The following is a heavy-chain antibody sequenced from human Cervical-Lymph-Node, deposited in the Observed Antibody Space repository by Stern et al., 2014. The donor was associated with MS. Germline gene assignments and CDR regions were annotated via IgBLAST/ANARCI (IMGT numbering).Heavy chain of an antibody. V-gene: IGHV3-33*01. Sequence: VQLEESGGGVVQPGRSLRLSCAASGFSFSRYAMHWVRQAPGKGLGGVALIWYDESNPYYADSVTVRFTISRDNFKNTLYLQMNSLRAEDTAVYYCASAYSSSHYYFDYWGQGTLVTVSS. CDR2: IWYDESNP. D-gene: IGHD6-13*01. CDR3: ASAYSSSHYYFDY. J-gene: IGHJ4*02. CDR1: GFSFSRYA.